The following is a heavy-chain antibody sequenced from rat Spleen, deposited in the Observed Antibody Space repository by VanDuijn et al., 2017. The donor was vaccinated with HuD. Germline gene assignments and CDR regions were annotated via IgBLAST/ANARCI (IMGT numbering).Heavy chain of an antibody. CDR1: XXSXXXSYX. CDR3: ARDNNYKAY. CDR2: QNSAXST. D-gene: IGHD1-10*01. J-gene: IGHJ2*01. V-gene: IGHV3-3*01. Sequence: EVQXXXSGXXLVKPSXXLSXXXSVXXXSXXXSYXGXWIQKFPGKKLEWMGNQNSAXSTNYXPPLKSXXSITRDTSKNQFFLQVNSVTTEDTATYYCARDNNYKAYWGQGVMVTVSS.